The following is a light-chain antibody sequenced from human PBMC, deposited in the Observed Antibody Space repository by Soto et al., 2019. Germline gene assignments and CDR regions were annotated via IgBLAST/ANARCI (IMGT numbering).Light chain of an antibody. J-gene: IGLJ1*01. CDR2: DVS. CDR1: SSDVGGYNY. CDR3: CSYAGSYLRV. Sequence: QSALTQPRSVSGSPGQSVTISCTGTSSDVGGYNYVSWYQQHPGKAPKLMIYDVSKRPSGVPDRFSGSKSGNTASLTISGLQAEDEADYYCCSYAGSYLRVFGTGT. V-gene: IGLV2-11*01.